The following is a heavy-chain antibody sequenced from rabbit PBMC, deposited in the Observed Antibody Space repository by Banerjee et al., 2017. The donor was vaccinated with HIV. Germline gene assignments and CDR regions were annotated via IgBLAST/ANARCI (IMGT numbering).Heavy chain of an antibody. CDR1: GFSFSSSYS. V-gene: IGHV1S45*01. CDR3: ARDTTYYAYDF. J-gene: IGHJ2*01. D-gene: IGHD1-1*01. Sequence: QEQLGESGGGLVQPEGSLTLTCTASGFSFSSSYSLCWVRQAPGKGLEWIACITAGSSDNTWYASWAKGRFTISKTSSTTVDLKMTSLTAADTATYFCARDTTYYAYDFWGQGTLVTVS. CDR2: ITAGSSDNT.